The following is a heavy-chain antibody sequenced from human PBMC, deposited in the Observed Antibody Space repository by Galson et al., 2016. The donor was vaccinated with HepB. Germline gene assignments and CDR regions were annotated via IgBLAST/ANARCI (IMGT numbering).Heavy chain of an antibody. CDR1: GYSFSSYW. J-gene: IGHJ4*02. D-gene: IGHD3-3*01. CDR3: ARLPYDFWSGYWDGHSLNNDY. V-gene: IGHV5-51*01. CDR2: IYPGDSNI. Sequence: QSGAEVKKPGESLRISCEGSGYSFSSYWIGWVRQMPGKGLEWMGIIYPGDSNITYSPSFQGQVTISADKSINTAYLQWSSLKASDTAMYYCARLPYDFWSGYWDGHSLNNDYWGQGTLVTVSS.